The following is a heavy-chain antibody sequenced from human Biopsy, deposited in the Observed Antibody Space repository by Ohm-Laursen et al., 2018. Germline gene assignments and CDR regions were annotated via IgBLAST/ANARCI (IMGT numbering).Heavy chain of an antibody. CDR1: GGSFTGHY. Sequence: SETLSLTCPVSGGSFTGHYWSWIRQPSGKGLEWIGHISYTGYTSYNASLKSRVTISVDTSRNHFSLRLSSLTAADTAVYYCARGSNDFGGLYFPRWGQGTLLTVSS. D-gene: IGHD4-23*01. V-gene: IGHV4-59*11. J-gene: IGHJ4*02. CDR3: ARGSNDFGGLYFPR. CDR2: ISYTGYT.